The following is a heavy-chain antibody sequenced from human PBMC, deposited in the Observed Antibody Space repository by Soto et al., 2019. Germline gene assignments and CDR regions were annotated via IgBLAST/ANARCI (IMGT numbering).Heavy chain of an antibody. CDR1: GYTFSDFD. J-gene: IGHJ6*02. CDR2: MNAKSGDT. Sequence: ASAKVSCKASGYTFSDFDINWLRQASGQGPEWMGWMNAKSGDTFFAQRFQGKFNMTWDTSLSTAYMEVGSLTSDDTAMYYCARGNPFNYAGFDVWGQGTTVTVSS. D-gene: IGHD3-16*01. V-gene: IGHV1-8*01. CDR3: ARGNPFNYAGFDV.